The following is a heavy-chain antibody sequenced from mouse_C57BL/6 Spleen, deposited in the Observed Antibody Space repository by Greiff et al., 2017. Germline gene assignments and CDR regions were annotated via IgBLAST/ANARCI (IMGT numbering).Heavy chain of an antibody. Sequence: VQLQQSGPELVKPGASVKIPCKASGYTFTDYNMDWVKQSHGKSLEWIGDINPNNGGTIYNQKFKGKATLTVDKSSSTAYMELRSLTSEDTAVYYCARRDYYGSRGWYFDVWGTGTTVTVSS. D-gene: IGHD1-1*01. J-gene: IGHJ1*03. V-gene: IGHV1-18*01. CDR1: GYTFTDYN. CDR2: INPNNGGT. CDR3: ARRDYYGSRGWYFDV.